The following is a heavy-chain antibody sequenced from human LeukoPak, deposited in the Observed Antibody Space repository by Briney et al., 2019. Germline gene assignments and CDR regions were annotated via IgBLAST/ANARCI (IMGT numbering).Heavy chain of an antibody. CDR3: ARDRLLFYGAGSHYDVRDKDFDY. D-gene: IGHD3-10*01. CDR1: GGTLSSSA. Sequence: ASVKVSCKASGGTLSSSAISWVRQAPGQGLEWMGRIIPTFGKTNYVERFQGRVTITADTSTSTAYLELSSLRSEDTAVYYCARDRLLFYGAGSHYDVRDKDFDYWGQGTLVAVSS. CDR2: IIPTFGKT. V-gene: IGHV1-69*04. J-gene: IGHJ4*02.